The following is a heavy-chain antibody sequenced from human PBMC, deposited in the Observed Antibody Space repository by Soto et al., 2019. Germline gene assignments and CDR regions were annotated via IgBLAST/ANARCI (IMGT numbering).Heavy chain of an antibody. J-gene: IGHJ4*02. CDR3: ATHAAAAAAKALGY. V-gene: IGHV1-46*01. CDR2: INPSGGST. D-gene: IGHD6-13*01. CDR1: GYTFTSYY. Sequence: ASLKVSCKASGYTFTSYYMHWVRQAPGQGLEWMGIINPSGGSTSYAQKFQGRVTMTRDTSTSTVYMELRSLRSEDTAVYYCATHAAAAAAKALGYWGQGTLVTVSS.